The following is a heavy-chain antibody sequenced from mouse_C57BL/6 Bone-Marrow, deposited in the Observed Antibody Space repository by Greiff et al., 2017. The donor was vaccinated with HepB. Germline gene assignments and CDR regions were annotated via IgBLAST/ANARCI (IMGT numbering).Heavy chain of an antibody. Sequence: EVMLVESGGGLVQPGGSMKLSCAASGFTFSDAWMDWVRQSPEKGLEWVAEIRNKANNHATYYAESVKGRFTISRDDSKSSVYLQMNSLRAEDTGIYYCTSYDYLYYYAMDYWGQGTSVTVSS. CDR2: IRNKANNHAT. CDR3: TSYDYLYYYAMDY. V-gene: IGHV6-6*01. CDR1: GFTFSDAW. D-gene: IGHD2-4*01. J-gene: IGHJ4*01.